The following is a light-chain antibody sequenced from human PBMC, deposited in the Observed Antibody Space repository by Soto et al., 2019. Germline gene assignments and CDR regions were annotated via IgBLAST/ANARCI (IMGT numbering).Light chain of an antibody. Sequence: QSALTQPPSASGSPGQSVTISCTGTSSDVGGYNYVSWYQQHPGKAPKLIIYEVSKRPSGVPDHFSGSKSGNTASLTVSGLQAEDEADYYCSSYAGSNNWVFGGGTKLTVL. V-gene: IGLV2-8*01. CDR1: SSDVGGYNY. CDR2: EVS. CDR3: SSYAGSNNWV. J-gene: IGLJ3*02.